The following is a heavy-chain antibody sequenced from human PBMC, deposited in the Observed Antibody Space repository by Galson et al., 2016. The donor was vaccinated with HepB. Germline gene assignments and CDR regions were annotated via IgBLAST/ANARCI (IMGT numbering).Heavy chain of an antibody. CDR3: ARQRSYANWFDP. J-gene: IGHJ5*02. CDR2: IYYSGST. V-gene: IGHV4-39*01. D-gene: IGHD1-26*01. CDR1: GGSISSSSYY. Sequence: SETLSLTCTVSGGSISSSSYYWGWIRQPPGKGLEWIGSIYYSGSTYYNPSLKSRVTISVDTSKNQFSLKLSSVTAADTAVYYCARQRSYANWFDPWGQGTLVTVSS.